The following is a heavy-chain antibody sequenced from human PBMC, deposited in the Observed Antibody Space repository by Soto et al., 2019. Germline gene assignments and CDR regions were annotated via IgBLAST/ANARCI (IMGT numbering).Heavy chain of an antibody. D-gene: IGHD6-19*01. J-gene: IGHJ5*02. CDR2: ITAGNGNT. CDR1: RYIFNIYT. V-gene: IGHV1-3*01. Sequence: GASVKVSCKSSRYIFNIYTIHCVRQAPGQRLEWMGRITAGNGNTKYSQKFQGRLTITRDTSASTVYMELNNLRSEDTAVYYCARTAGPTPFDPWGQGTPVTVSS. CDR3: ARTAGPTPFDP.